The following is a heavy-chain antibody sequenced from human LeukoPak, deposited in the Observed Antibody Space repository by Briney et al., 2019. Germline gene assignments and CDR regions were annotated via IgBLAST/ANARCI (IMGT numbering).Heavy chain of an antibody. D-gene: IGHD4-23*01. CDR3: AKEYGGLDY. CDR2: ISSNGGST. CDR1: GFTFSSYA. Sequence: GGSLRLSCAASGFTFSSYAMHWVRQAPGKGLEYVSAISSNGGSTYYANSVKGRFTISRDNAKNSLYLQMNSLRAEGTALYYCAKEYGGLDYWGQGTLVTVSS. V-gene: IGHV3-64*01. J-gene: IGHJ4*02.